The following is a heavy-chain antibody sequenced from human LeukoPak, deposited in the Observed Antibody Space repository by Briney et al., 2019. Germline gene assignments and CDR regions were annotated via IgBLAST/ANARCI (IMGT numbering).Heavy chain of an antibody. V-gene: IGHV4-30-2*01. CDR2: IYHSGST. CDR1: GGSISSGGYS. CDR3: ASQYSSSWYFYFDY. Sequence: SETLSLTCAVSGGSISSGGYSWSWIRQPPGKGLEWIGYIYHSGSTYYNPSLKSRVTISVDRSKNQFSLKLSSVTAADTAVYYCASQYSSSWYFYFDYWGQGTLVTVSS. D-gene: IGHD6-13*01. J-gene: IGHJ4*02.